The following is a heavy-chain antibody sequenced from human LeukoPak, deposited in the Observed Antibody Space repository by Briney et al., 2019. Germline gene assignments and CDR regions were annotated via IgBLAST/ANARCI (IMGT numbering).Heavy chain of an antibody. Sequence: SETLSLTCTVSGGSISSGDYYWSWIRQPPGKGLEWIGYIYYSGSTYYNPSLKSRVTISVDTSKNQFSLKLSSVTATDTAVYYCARDLKGIAASWGQGTLVTVSS. D-gene: IGHD6-13*01. CDR1: GGSISSGDYY. V-gene: IGHV4-30-4*01. CDR3: ARDLKGIAAS. CDR2: IYYSGST. J-gene: IGHJ4*02.